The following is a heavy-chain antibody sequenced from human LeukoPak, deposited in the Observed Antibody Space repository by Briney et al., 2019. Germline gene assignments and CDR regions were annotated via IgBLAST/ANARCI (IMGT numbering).Heavy chain of an antibody. D-gene: IGHD3-3*01. CDR1: GYSISNGYY. V-gene: IGHV4-38-2*02. CDR2: IYQRGST. J-gene: IGHJ6*04. Sequence: SETLSLTCTVSGYSISNGYYWGWIRQPPGKGLEWVGSIYQRGSTYYNPSLTSRVTISLDRSKKKFSLKLTSVTAADTAVYFCARGAEYYAIWRGYAGYSDYWGKGTTVTISS. CDR3: ARGAEYYAIWRGYAGYSDY.